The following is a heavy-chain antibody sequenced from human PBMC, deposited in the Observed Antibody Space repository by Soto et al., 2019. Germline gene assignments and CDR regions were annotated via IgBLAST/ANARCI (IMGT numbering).Heavy chain of an antibody. CDR3: ASVSSALRDYYYYYGMDV. CDR2: FDPEDGET. D-gene: IGHD4-17*01. CDR1: GYTLTELS. V-gene: IGHV1-24*01. Sequence: GASVKVSCKVSGYTLTELSMQWVRQAPGKGLEWMGGFDPEDGETIYAQKFQGRVTMTEDTSTDTAYMELSSLRSEDTAVYYCASVSSALRDYYYYYGMDVWGQGTTVTVSS. J-gene: IGHJ6*02.